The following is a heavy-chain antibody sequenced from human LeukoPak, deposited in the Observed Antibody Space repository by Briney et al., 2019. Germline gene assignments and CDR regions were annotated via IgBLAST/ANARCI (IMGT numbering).Heavy chain of an antibody. Sequence: GRSLRLSCVASGFTFSSYGMHWVRQAPGKGLEWVAVISYDGSNKYYADSVKGRFTISRDNSKNTLYLQMNSLRAEDTAVYYCAKNPGGSYSGTMDVWGQGTTVTVSS. V-gene: IGHV3-30*18. D-gene: IGHD1-26*01. J-gene: IGHJ6*02. CDR1: GFTFSSYG. CDR2: ISYDGSNK. CDR3: AKNPGGSYSGTMDV.